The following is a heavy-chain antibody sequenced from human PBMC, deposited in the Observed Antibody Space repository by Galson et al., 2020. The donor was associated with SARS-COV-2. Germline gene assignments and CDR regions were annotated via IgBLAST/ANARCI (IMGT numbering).Heavy chain of an antibody. CDR3: ARDGGEYCSGGSCYYYYGMDV. CDR2: ISYDGSNK. CDR1: GFTFSSYA. D-gene: IGHD2-15*01. V-gene: IGHV3-30*04. Sequence: GGSLRLSCAASGFTFSSYAMHWVRQAPGKGLEWVAVISYDGSNKYYADSVKGRFTISRDNSKNTLYLQMNSLRAEDTAVYYCARDGGEYCSGGSCYYYYGMDVWGQGTTVTVSS. J-gene: IGHJ6*02.